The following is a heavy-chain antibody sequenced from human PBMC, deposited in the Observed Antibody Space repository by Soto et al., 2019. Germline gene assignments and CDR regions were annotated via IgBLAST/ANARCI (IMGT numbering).Heavy chain of an antibody. CDR2: IRNSGNTI. D-gene: IGHD6-13*01. Sequence: GGSLRLSCAASGFTFSSYSMNWVRQAPGKGLEWVSYIRNSGNTIYYANSVKGRFTISRDNAKDSLYLQMNSLRDEDTAVYYCTRQNIEHSSGWYPWGQGTLVTVSS. CDR3: TRQNIEHSSGWYP. CDR1: GFTFSSYS. V-gene: IGHV3-48*02. J-gene: IGHJ5*02.